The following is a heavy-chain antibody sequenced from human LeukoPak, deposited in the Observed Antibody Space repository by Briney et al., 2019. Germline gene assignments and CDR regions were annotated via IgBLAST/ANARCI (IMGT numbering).Heavy chain of an antibody. D-gene: IGHD3-22*01. CDR3: ARESTYYYDSSGYIDY. CDR2: INSDGSST. CDR1: GFTFSSYW. J-gene: IGHJ4*02. V-gene: IGHV3-74*01. Sequence: PGGSLRLSCAASGFTFSSYWMHWVRQAPGKGLVWVSRINSDGSSTIYADSVKGRFTISRDNAKNTLYLPMNSLIAAHTAVYYCARESTYYYDSSGYIDYWGQGTLVTVSS.